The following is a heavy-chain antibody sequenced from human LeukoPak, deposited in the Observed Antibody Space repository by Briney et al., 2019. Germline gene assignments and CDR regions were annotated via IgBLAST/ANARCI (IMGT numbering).Heavy chain of an antibody. J-gene: IGHJ3*02. Sequence: PGGSLRLSCAASGFTFSSYSMNWVRQAPGKGLEWVSSISSSSSYIYYADSVKGRFTISRDNAKNSLYLQMNSLRAEDTAVYYCARKRGCIAAAGNCAFDIWGQGTMVTVSS. CDR2: ISSSSSYI. CDR3: ARKRGCIAAAGNCAFDI. D-gene: IGHD6-13*01. V-gene: IGHV3-21*01. CDR1: GFTFSSYS.